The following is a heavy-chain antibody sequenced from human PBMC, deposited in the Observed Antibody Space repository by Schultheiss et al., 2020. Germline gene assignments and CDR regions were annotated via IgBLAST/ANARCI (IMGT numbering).Heavy chain of an antibody. CDR3: ARGLYYYDSSGYATFDY. Sequence: GGSLRLSCTASGFTFGDYAMSWVRQAPGKGLEWVGFIRSKAYGGTTEYAASVKGRFTISRDNAKNSLYLQMNSLRAEDTAVYYCARGLYYYDSSGYATFDYWGQGTLVTVSS. J-gene: IGHJ4*02. V-gene: IGHV3-49*04. D-gene: IGHD3-22*01. CDR2: IRSKAYGGTT. CDR1: GFTFGDYA.